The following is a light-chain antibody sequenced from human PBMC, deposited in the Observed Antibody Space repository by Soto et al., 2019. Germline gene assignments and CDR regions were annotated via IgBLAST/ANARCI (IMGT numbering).Light chain of an antibody. J-gene: IGKJ5*01. CDR1: QSVSSS. V-gene: IGKV3-20*01. CDR2: GAS. CDR3: QQYGDTPFA. Sequence: EIVLTQSPGTLSLSPGERATLSCRASQSVSSSLAWYQQKPGQAPRLLIYGASTRATGIPDRFSGSGSGTDFTLTISRLEPEDFAVYYCQQYGDTPFAFGQGTRLEIK.